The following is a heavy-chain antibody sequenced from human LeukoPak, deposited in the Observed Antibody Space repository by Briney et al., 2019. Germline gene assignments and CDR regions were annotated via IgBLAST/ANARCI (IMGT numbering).Heavy chain of an antibody. J-gene: IGHJ6*02. CDR2: IYYNGIT. V-gene: IGHV4-59*12. CDR3: ARDSNLGYCSSTSCYNV. CDR1: GGSIGTFY. D-gene: IGHD2-2*02. Sequence: SETLSLTCTVSGGSIGTFYWSWIRQPPGKGLEWIGYIYYNGITNYNPSLKSRLTTSVDTSKNQFSLKLTPVTAADTAVYYCARDSNLGYCSSTSCYNVWGQGTTVTVSS.